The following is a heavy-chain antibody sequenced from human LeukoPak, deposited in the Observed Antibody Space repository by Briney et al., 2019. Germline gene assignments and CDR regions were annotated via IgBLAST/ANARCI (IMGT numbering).Heavy chain of an antibody. V-gene: IGHV4-59*08. D-gene: IGHD2-15*01. CDR2: IYYSGMT. CDR3: ARRYCSGGSCYPRHFDF. CDR1: GGSISSYS. Sequence: SETLSLTCTVSGGSISSYSWSWIRQPPGKGLEWIGYIYYSGMTNYNPSLKSRVTMSVDTSKNQFSLNLNSATAADTAVYYCARRYCSGGSCYPRHFDFWGQGTLVTVSS. J-gene: IGHJ4*02.